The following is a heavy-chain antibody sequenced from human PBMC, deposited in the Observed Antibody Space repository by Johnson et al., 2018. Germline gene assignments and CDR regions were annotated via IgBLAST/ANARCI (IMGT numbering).Heavy chain of an antibody. V-gene: IGHV3-66*02. J-gene: IGHJ6*03. CDR1: TFTVSNKY. Sequence: EVQLVESGGGLVQPGGSLRLSCAASTFTVSNKYTSWVRQAPGKGLEWVSFIYSDAHRNSADSVKGRFTISRAHSRNTVYLQMNSLRVEDTAVYYCSTGLSMVRGDRGWWCMDVWGKGTTVTVSS. D-gene: IGHD3-10*01. CDR3: STGLSMVRGDRGWWCMDV. CDR2: IYSDAHR.